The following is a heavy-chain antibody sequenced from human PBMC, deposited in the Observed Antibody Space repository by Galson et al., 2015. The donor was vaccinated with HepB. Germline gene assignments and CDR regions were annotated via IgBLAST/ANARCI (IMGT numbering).Heavy chain of an antibody. J-gene: IGHJ4*01. D-gene: IGHD2-15*01. V-gene: IGHV1-18*04. Sequence: SVKVSCKASGYSFRHHGISWVRQAPGQGLEWLGWIGSDNGETKYTENFQGRVTMTTDISMSTSYMELRSLRSDDTAVYYCASAVLGSLYGDFDYWGQGTLITVSS. CDR3: ASAVLGSLYGDFDY. CDR1: GYSFRHHG. CDR2: IGSDNGET.